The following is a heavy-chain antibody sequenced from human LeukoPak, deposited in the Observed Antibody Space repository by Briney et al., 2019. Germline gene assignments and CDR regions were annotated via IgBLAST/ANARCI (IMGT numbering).Heavy chain of an antibody. CDR1: GPTFSNAW. CDR2: IKSKTDGGTT. V-gene: IGHV3-15*01. CDR3: ITDPGEWEPI. Sequence: PGGSLRLSCAASGPTFSNAWMSWVRQAPGKGLEWVGRIKSKTDGGTTDYGAPVKGRFIISRDDSKNTLYLQMSGLKIEDTAVYFCITDPGEWEPIWGQGTMVTVSS. D-gene: IGHD1-26*01. J-gene: IGHJ3*02.